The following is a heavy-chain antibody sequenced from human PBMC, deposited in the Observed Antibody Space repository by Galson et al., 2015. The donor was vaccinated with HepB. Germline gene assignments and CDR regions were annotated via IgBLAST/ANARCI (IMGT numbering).Heavy chain of an antibody. CDR3: ARDLGGWDLYNWFDP. CDR1: GYTFTSYG. Sequence: SVKVSCKASGYTFTSYGISWVRQAPGQGLEWMGWISAYNGNTNYAQKLQGRVTMTTDTSTSTAYMELRSLRSDDTAVYYCARDLGGWDLYNWFDPWGQGTLVTVSS. V-gene: IGHV1-18*04. J-gene: IGHJ5*02. CDR2: ISAYNGNT. D-gene: IGHD6-19*01.